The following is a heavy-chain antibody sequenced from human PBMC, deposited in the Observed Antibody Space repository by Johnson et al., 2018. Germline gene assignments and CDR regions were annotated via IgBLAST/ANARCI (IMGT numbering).Heavy chain of an antibody. D-gene: IGHD3-16*01. CDR2: IYFSGNT. J-gene: IGHJ4*02. Sequence: VQLLESGPGLVKPSETLSLICRVSGASMRGDYWNWIRQPPWRGLEWIGYIYFSGNTNYNPSLQSRVTISLDTSKKQFSLKLRSVIAADTAVYYCARDPRRGFGMNSWGQGTLVTVSS. CDR1: GASMRGDY. V-gene: IGHV4-59*01. CDR3: ARDPRRGFGMNS.